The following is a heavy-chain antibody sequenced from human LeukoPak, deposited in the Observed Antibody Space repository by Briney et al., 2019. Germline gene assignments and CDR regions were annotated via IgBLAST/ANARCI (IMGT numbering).Heavy chain of an antibody. D-gene: IGHD6-19*01. CDR1: GFTFTSYA. CDR2: ISHDDKNR. J-gene: IGHJ4*02. Sequence: GGSLRLSCAASGFTFTSYAFHWVRQAPGKGLEWVTVISHDDKNRYYADSVKGRFTITRDNSKNTVYLQMNSLRVEDTAVYFCVRDRDTSGWLYWGQGTLVTVSS. V-gene: IGHV3-30*04. CDR3: VRDRDTSGWLY.